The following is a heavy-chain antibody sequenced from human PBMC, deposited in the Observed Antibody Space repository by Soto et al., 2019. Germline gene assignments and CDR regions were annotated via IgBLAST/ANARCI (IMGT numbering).Heavy chain of an antibody. CDR3: ARGKDYDILTYYMDV. D-gene: IGHD3-9*01. V-gene: IGHV1-8*01. J-gene: IGHJ6*03. Sequence: GASVKVSCKASGYTFTSYDINWVRQATGQGLEWMGWMNPNSGNTGYAQKFQGRVTMTRNTSIRTAYMELSSLRSEDTAVYYCARGKDYDILTYYMDVWGKGTTVTVSS. CDR1: GYTFTSYD. CDR2: MNPNSGNT.